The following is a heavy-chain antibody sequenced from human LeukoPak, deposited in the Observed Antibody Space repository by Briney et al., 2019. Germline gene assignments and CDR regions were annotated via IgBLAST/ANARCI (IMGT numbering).Heavy chain of an antibody. CDR2: ISSSSSYI. V-gene: IGHV3-21*01. Sequence: PGGPLRLSCAASGFTFSSYSMNWVRQAPGKGLEWVSSISSSSSYIYYADSVKGRFTISRDNAKNSLYLHMNSLRAEDTAVYYCARDKWLDDYWGQGTLVTVSS. J-gene: IGHJ4*02. CDR3: ARDKWLDDY. CDR1: GFTFSSYS. D-gene: IGHD6-19*01.